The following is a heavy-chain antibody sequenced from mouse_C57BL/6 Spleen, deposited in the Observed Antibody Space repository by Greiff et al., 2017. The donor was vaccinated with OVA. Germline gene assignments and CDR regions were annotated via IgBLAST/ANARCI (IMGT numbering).Heavy chain of an antibody. V-gene: IGHV5-4*01. CDR1: GFTFSSYA. D-gene: IGHD4-1*01. Sequence: EVQLVESGGGLVKPGGSLKLSCAASGFTFSSYAMSWVRQTPEKRLEWVATISDGGSYTYYPDNVKGRFTISRDNAKNNLYLQMSHLKSEDTAMYYCARSGTWYFDVWGTGTTVTVSS. CDR2: ISDGGSYT. CDR3: ARSGTWYFDV. J-gene: IGHJ1*03.